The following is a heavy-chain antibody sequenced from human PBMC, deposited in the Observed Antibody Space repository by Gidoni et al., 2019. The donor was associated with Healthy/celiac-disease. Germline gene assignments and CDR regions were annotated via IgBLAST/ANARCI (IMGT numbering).Heavy chain of an antibody. Sequence: QVQLQESGPGLVKPSQTLSLTCTVSGGSISSGDYYWSWIRQPPGKGLEWIGYIYYSGSTYYNPSLKSRVTISVETSKNQFSLKLSSVTAADTAVYYCARGDYDSSGYYYYYYYYYMDVWGKGTTVTVSS. CDR1: GGSISSGDYY. V-gene: IGHV4-30-4*01. CDR2: IYYSGST. J-gene: IGHJ6*03. CDR3: ARGDYDSSGYYYYYYYYYMDV. D-gene: IGHD3-22*01.